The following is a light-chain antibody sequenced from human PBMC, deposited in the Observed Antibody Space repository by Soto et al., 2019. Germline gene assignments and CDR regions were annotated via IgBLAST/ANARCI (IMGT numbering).Light chain of an antibody. CDR1: QSVSSS. CDR3: QQYGSSPVT. J-gene: IGKJ1*01. V-gene: IGKV3-20*01. Sequence: EIVLTQSPGTLSLSPGERATLSCRASQSVSSSLAWYQQKPGQAPSLIIYGASSRATDIPDRFSGNGSGTDFTLTISRLEPEDFAVYYCQQYGSSPVTFGQGTKVDIK. CDR2: GAS.